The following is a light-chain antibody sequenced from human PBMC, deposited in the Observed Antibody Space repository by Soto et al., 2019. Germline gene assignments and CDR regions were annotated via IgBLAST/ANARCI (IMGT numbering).Light chain of an antibody. Sequence: DIQWTQSPSSLSASVGDRGTITSLPSQGIGNSIAWYQQKPGKASKLLIYAASSLQSGVPSRFSGSGSGTDFTLTISSLQPEDFATYYCQQYNSYSPTFGQGTKVDIK. CDR1: QGIGNS. CDR3: QQYNSYSPT. J-gene: IGKJ1*01. V-gene: IGKV1-16*01. CDR2: AAS.